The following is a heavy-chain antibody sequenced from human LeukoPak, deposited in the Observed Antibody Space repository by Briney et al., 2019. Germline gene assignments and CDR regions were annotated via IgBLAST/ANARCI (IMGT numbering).Heavy chain of an antibody. CDR3: AREGEDTAMIGMDV. V-gene: IGHV3-21*01. J-gene: IGHJ6*02. CDR1: GFTFSSYS. D-gene: IGHD5-18*01. Sequence: SGGSLRLSCAASGFTFSSYSMNWVRQAPGKGLEWVSSISSSSSYIYYADSVKGRFTISRDNAKNSLYLQMNSLRAEDTAVYYCAREGEDTAMIGMDVWGQGTTVTVSS. CDR2: ISSSSSYI.